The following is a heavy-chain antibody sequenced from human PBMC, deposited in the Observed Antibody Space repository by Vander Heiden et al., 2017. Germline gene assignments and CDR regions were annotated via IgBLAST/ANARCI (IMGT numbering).Heavy chain of an antibody. CDR2: IWYDGSNK. D-gene: IGHD4-17*01. CDR3: ASDYGGNFN. V-gene: IGHV3-33*01. J-gene: IGHJ4*02. Sequence: QVQLVESGGGVVQPGRSLRLSCAASGFTFSSYGMHWVRQAPGKGLEWVAVIWYDGSNKYYADSVKGRFTISRDNSKNTLYLKMNSLRAEDTAVYYCASDYGGNFNWGQGTLVTVSS. CDR1: GFTFSSYG.